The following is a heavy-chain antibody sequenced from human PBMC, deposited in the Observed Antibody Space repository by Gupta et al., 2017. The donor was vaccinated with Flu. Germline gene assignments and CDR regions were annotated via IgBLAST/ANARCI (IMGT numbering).Heavy chain of an antibody. CDR1: GGSIRSSSYY. V-gene: IGHV4-39*01. CDR2: IYYSGST. CDR3: ARHPPDWGRLGELSLTYFDY. J-gene: IGHJ4*01. Sequence: QLQMQESGPGLVKPSETLSLTCTVSGGSIRSSSYYWGWIRQPPGKGLEWIGSIYYSGSTYYNPALKGRVTISVDTSKNQFSLKLGSVTAADTAVYYCARHPPDWGRLGELSLTYFDYWGHGTLVTVSS. D-gene: IGHD3-16*02.